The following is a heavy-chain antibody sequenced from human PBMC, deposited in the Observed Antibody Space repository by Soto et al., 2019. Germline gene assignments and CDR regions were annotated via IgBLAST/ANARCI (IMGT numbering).Heavy chain of an antibody. J-gene: IGHJ4*02. D-gene: IGHD2-15*01. CDR3: ARGRWSPFDY. CDR1: GDSVSSNNIA. Sequence: QVQLQQSGPGLVKPSQTLSLTCAVSGDSVSSNNIAWNWLRQSPWRGLEWLGRTYYRSKWYNEYAVSVRSRITINLVTSKNQVSLQLNSVTPEDTAVYYCARGRWSPFDYWGQGAQVTVSS. CDR2: TYYRSKWYN. V-gene: IGHV6-1*01.